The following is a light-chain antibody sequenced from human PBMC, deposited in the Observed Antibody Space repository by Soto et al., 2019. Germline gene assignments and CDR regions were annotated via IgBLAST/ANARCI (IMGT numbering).Light chain of an antibody. J-gene: IGKJ1*01. CDR1: QGIGNW. CDR2: AAS. V-gene: IGKV1-12*02. CDR3: QQANSFPWT. Sequence: DIQMTQSPSSVSASVGDRVTITCRASQGIGNWLAWYQQKRGRAPKFLIYAASKLQSGVPSRFSGSGSGTEFTLTISSLQPEDFGTYYCQQANSFPWTFGQGTKVEI.